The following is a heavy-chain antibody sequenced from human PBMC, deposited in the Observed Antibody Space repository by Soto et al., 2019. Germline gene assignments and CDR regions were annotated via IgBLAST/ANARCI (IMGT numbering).Heavy chain of an antibody. D-gene: IGHD3-10*01. Sequence: EVQLLESGGGLVQPGGSLRLSCAASGFTFSSYAMSWVRQAPGKGLEWVSAIXGSGGSTYYADSVKGRFTISRDNSKNTLXLXXXCXRAEDXAVXYXXXXXXXXXXGSGXPRWGFDYWVQGTLVTVSS. CDR1: GFTFSSYA. CDR3: XXXXXXXXXGSGXPRWGFDY. J-gene: IGHJ4*02. V-gene: IGHV3-23*01. CDR2: IXGSGGST.